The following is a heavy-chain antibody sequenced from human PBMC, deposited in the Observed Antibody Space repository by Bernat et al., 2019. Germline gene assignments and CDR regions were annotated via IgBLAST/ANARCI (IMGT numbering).Heavy chain of an antibody. D-gene: IGHD4-17*01. CDR1: GCTFSSDW. V-gene: IGHV3-7*04. CDR2: IKQDGSEN. CDR3: ARDESYGDYSFPFDY. J-gene: IGHJ4*02. Sequence: EVQLVESGGGLVQPGGSLRLSCAASGCTFSSDWMSWVRKAPGKGLEWVANIKQDGSENYYVASVTGRFTISRDNAKNSLYLQMNSLRAEDTAVYYCARDESYGDYSFPFDYWGQGTLVTVSS.